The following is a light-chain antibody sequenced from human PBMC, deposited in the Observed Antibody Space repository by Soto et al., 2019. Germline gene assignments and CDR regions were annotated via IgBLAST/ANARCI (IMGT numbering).Light chain of an antibody. CDR2: ATS. CDR1: QGVRND. CDR3: LQDTTDPRT. Sequence: DIQMTQSPSSLSASIGDRVTITCRASQGVRNDLGWYQQKPGKVPQRLIYATSTLHSGVPSRFSGSGSGTEFSLTISSLQPEDFATYYCLQDTTDPRTFGQGTRLEIK. V-gene: IGKV1-17*01. J-gene: IGKJ2*01.